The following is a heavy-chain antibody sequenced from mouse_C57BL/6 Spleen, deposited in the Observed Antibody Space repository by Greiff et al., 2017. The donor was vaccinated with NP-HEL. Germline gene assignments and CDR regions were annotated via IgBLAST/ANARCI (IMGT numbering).Heavy chain of an antibody. CDR1: GYTFTSYW. V-gene: IGHV1-69*01. CDR3: ARWDGPGYFDY. J-gene: IGHJ2*01. CDR2: IDPSDSYT. Sequence: QVQLQQPGAELVMPGASVKLSCKASGYTFTSYWMHWVKQRPGQGLEWIGEIDPSDSYTNYNQKFKGKSTLTVDKSSSAAYMQLSSLTSEDSAVYYCARWDGPGYFDYWGQGTTLTVSS. D-gene: IGHD4-1*01.